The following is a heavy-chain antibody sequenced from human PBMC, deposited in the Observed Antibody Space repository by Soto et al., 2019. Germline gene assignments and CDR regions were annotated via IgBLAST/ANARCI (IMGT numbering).Heavy chain of an antibody. J-gene: IGHJ6*02. Sequence: QVQLVQSGAEVKKPGSSVKVSCKASGGTFSSYTISWVRQAPGQGLEWMGRIIPILGIANYAQKFQGRVTITADKSTSTGYMELSSLRSEDTAVYYCASGYSYGYQSYYYGMDVWGQGTTVTVSS. CDR2: IIPILGIA. D-gene: IGHD5-18*01. V-gene: IGHV1-69*02. CDR3: ASGYSYGYQSYYYGMDV. CDR1: GGTFSSYT.